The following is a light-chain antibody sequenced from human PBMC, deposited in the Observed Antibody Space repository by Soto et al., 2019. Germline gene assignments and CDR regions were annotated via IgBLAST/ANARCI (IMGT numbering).Light chain of an antibody. V-gene: IGKV1-5*03. CDR3: QQYNSYSAA. CDR1: QTISSW. CDR2: KAS. Sequence: DIQMTQSPSTLSGSVGDRVTITCRASQTISSWLAWYQQKPGKAPKLLIYKASTLKSGVPSRFSGSGSGTEFTLTISSLQTDDFATYYCQQYNSYSAAFGKGTK. J-gene: IGKJ1*01.